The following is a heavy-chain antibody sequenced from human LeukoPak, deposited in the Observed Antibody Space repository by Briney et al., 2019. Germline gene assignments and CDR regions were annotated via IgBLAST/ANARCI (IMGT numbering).Heavy chain of an antibody. CDR3: AKNLQFLGQPARFDY. CDR2: INSDGSST. D-gene: IGHD5-24*01. CDR1: GFTFSSYW. Sequence: GGSLRLSCAASGFTFSSYWMHWVRQAPGKGLVWVSRINSDGSSTSYADSVKGRFTISRDNAKNTLYLQMNSLRAEDTAVYYCAKNLQFLGQPARFDYWGQGTLVTVSS. V-gene: IGHV3-74*01. J-gene: IGHJ4*02.